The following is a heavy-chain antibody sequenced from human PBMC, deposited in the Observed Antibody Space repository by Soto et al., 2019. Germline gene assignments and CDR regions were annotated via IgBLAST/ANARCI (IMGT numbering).Heavy chain of an antibody. CDR3: ARAGLLGSGTGYFDY. V-gene: IGHV4-59*01. D-gene: IGHD3-10*01. J-gene: IGHJ4*02. CDR2: VSQGGAAAYLAEGETT. Sequence: SETLSLTCTVSGAFLNNFFWSWIRQTPGKGLEWIGYVSQGGAAAYLAEGETTGYNPSLESRATISLDLPKNQFSLRLTSVTAADTAVYYCARAGLLGSGTGYFDYWGQGTLVTVSS. CDR1: GAFLNNFF.